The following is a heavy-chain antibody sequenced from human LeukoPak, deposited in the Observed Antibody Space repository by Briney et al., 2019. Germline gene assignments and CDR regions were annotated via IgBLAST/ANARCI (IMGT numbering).Heavy chain of an antibody. V-gene: IGHV3-23*01. J-gene: IGHJ5*02. D-gene: IGHD3-3*01. CDR1: GFTFGNYA. CDR2: ISAGGGSA. CDR3: ARAGSNTPWSGYYEAWFDP. Sequence: GGSLRLSCEASGFTFGNYALNWVRQAPGKGLEWVSSISAGGGSAYYADSVRGRFTVSRDPSKNTLYLQMNSLRAEDTAVYYCARAGSNTPWSGYYEAWFDPWGQGTLVTVSS.